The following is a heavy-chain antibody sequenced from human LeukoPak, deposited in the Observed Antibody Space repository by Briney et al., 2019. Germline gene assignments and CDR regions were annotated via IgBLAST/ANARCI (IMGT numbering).Heavy chain of an antibody. V-gene: IGHV1-18*01. D-gene: IGHD6-13*01. CDR1: GYTFTSYG. CDR2: ISAYNGNT. Sequence: ASVKVSCKASGYTFTSYGISWVRQAPGQGLEWMGWISAYNGNTNYAQKLQGRVTMTTDTSTSTAYMELRSLRSDDTAVYYCARDLGQQLVLGGFDYWGQGTLVTVSS. J-gene: IGHJ4*02. CDR3: ARDLGQQLVLGGFDY.